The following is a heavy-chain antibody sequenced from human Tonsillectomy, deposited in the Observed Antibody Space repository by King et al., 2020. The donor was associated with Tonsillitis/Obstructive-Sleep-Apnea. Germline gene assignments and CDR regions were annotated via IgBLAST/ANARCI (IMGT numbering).Heavy chain of an antibody. CDR3: ARERDYRSGAFDI. CDR1: GGSISGYF. CDR2: IFYSGGT. V-gene: IGHV4-59*01. D-gene: IGHD6-19*01. Sequence: QLQESGPRLVKPSETLSLTCDVSGGSISGYFWSWIRQPPGKGLESIGYIFYSGGTDYNPSLKSRVTMSVDTSKNQFSLKLSSVTAADTAVYYCARERDYRSGAFDIWGRGTMVTVSS. J-gene: IGHJ3*02.